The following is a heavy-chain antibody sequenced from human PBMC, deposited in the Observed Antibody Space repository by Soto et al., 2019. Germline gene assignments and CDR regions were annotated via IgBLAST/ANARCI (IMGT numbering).Heavy chain of an antibody. V-gene: IGHV4-34*01. CDR1: GGSFSAYY. CDR2: INHSGST. D-gene: IGHD3-3*01. J-gene: IGHJ6*03. Sequence: PSETLSLTCAVYGGSFSAYYWSWIRQPPKKGLEWIGEINHSGSTNYNPSLKSRVTISVDTSKNQFSLKLSSVTAADTAVYYCARGFEEWLGDYYYYYMDVWGKGTKVTVSS. CDR3: ARGFEEWLGDYYYYYMDV.